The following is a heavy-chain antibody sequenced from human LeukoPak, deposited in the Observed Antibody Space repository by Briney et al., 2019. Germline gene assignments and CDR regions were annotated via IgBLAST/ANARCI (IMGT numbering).Heavy chain of an antibody. CDR2: INQDGTEK. V-gene: IGHV3-7*01. J-gene: IGHJ4*02. CDR1: GFSFTTYW. D-gene: IGHD3-10*01. CDR3: AKLAKYFYGSETFYFFEH. Sequence: GESLRLSCAASGFSFTTYWMSWVRQAPGKGLEWVANINQDGTEKYYVDPVKGRFTISRDNGKNSLYLQMNSLRVEDTAVYYCAKLAKYFYGSETFYFFEHWGQGTPVTASS.